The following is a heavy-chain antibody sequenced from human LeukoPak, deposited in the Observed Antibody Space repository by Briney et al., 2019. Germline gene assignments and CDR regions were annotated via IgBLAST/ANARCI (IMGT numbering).Heavy chain of an antibody. CDR2: IKEDGSEK. CDR3: VRERHFEWLLFPYY. V-gene: IGHV3-7*01. D-gene: IGHD3-3*01. J-gene: IGHJ4*02. Sequence: PGGSLRLSCAASGFTFSRFWMTWVRQAPGKGLEWVANIKEDGSEKYYVDSVKGRFTISRDNAKDSLYLQMNSLRAEDTAVYFCVRERHFEWLLFPYYWGRGTLVTVSS. CDR1: GFTFSRFW.